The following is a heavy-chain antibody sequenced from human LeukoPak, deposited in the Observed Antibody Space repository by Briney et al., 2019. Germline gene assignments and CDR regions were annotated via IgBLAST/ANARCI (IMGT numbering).Heavy chain of an antibody. CDR1: GGSISSDH. Sequence: SETLSLTCTVSGGSISSDHWSWIRQPPGKGLEWIGYIYYTGSTHYNPSLKGRVTISLDTSKNQFSLKLSSVTAADTAVYYCAQIRPSTYYDSSGSFDYWGQGTLVTVSS. D-gene: IGHD3-22*01. CDR3: AQIRPSTYYDSSGSFDY. V-gene: IGHV4-59*08. CDR2: IYYTGST. J-gene: IGHJ4*02.